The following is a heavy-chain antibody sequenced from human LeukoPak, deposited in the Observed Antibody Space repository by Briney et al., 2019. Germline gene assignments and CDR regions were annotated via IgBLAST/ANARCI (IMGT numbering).Heavy chain of an antibody. Sequence: SVKVSFKASGGTFSSYAISWVRQAPGQGLEWMGRIIPILGIANYAQKFQGRVTITADKSTSTAYMELSSLRSEDTAVYYCARGPHPHRGVVVISGNWFDPWGQGTLVTVSS. V-gene: IGHV1-69*04. CDR2: IIPILGIA. CDR1: GGTFSSYA. D-gene: IGHD3-22*01. CDR3: ARGPHPHRGVVVISGNWFDP. J-gene: IGHJ5*02.